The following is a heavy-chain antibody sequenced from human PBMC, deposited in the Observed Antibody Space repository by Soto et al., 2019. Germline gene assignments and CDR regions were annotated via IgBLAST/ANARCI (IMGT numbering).Heavy chain of an antibody. V-gene: IGHV1-69*13. D-gene: IGHD3-22*01. Sequence: SVKVSCKASGGTFSSYAISWVRQAPGQGLEWMGGIIPIFGTANYAQKFQGRVTITADESTSTAYMELSSLRSEDTAVYYCARDNYYDSSGYYSDAFDIWGQGTMVTVSS. CDR3: ARDNYYDSSGYYSDAFDI. J-gene: IGHJ3*02. CDR1: GGTFSSYA. CDR2: IIPIFGTA.